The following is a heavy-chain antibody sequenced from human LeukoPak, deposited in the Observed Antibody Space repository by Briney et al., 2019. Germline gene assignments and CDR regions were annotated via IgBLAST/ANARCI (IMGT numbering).Heavy chain of an antibody. CDR3: AKLIREVTTYDY. D-gene: IGHD1-1*01. Sequence: GGSLRLSCAASGFTFSTYWMSWVRQAPGKGLEWVASINPDGTTEHYVDSVKGRFTVSRDNAKNSLFRQMNTLRVEDTAVYHCAKLIREVTTYDYWGPGALVTVSS. J-gene: IGHJ4*02. CDR2: INPDGTTE. V-gene: IGHV3-7*01. CDR1: GFTFSTYW.